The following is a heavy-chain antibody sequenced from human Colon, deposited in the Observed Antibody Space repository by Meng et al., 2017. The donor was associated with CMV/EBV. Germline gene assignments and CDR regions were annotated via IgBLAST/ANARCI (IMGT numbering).Heavy chain of an antibody. D-gene: IGHD6-6*01. CDR1: GGSFSGYY. CDR3: ARGRRGGAARLATRYYAMDV. CDR2: INHSGST. J-gene: IGHJ6*02. V-gene: IGHV4-34*01. Sequence: GSLRLSCAVYGGSFSGYYWSWIRQPPGKGLEWIGEINHSGSTNYNPSLKSRVTISVDTSKNQFSLKVSSATAADTAVYFCARGRRGGAARLATRYYAMDVWGQGTTVTVSS.